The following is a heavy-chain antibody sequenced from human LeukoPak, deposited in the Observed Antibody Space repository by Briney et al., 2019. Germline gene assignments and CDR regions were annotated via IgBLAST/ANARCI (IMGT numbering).Heavy chain of an antibody. J-gene: IGHJ3*02. V-gene: IGHV3-9*01. CDR2: ISWNSGSI. Sequence: PGGSLRLSCATSGFTFDGYAMHWVRQAPGKGLEWVSGISWNSGSIGYAASVKGRFTISRDNAKNSLYLQMNSVRAEDTALYYCAKATVYDFWSGPLAFDIWGQGTMVTVSS. CDR3: AKATVYDFWSGPLAFDI. D-gene: IGHD3-3*01. CDR1: GFTFDGYA.